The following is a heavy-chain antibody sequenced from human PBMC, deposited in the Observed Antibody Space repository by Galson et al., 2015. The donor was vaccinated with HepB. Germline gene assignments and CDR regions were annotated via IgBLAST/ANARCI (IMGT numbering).Heavy chain of an antibody. V-gene: IGHV3-23*01. Sequence: SLRLSCAASGFTFSSYAMSWVRQAPGKGLEWVSTISGSGTGAYYADSVRGRFTISRDNSKNTLYLQMNSLRAEDTAVYYCAKPPQDLYNSYYYYVDVWAKGTTVTVSS. D-gene: IGHD5-24*01. CDR2: ISGSGTGA. CDR1: GFTFSSYA. J-gene: IGHJ6*03. CDR3: AKPPQDLYNSYYYYVDV.